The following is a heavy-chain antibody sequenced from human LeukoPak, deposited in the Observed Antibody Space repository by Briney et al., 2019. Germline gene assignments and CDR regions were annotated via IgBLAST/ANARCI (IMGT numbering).Heavy chain of an antibody. J-gene: IGHJ5*02. D-gene: IGHD3-10*01. Sequence: PSETLSLTCTVSVSGHSTSSGYSWGWIRQPPGKGLDWIGTMYHSGSTYFNPSLKSRVTISVDTSKNQFSLKLSSVTAADTAMYYCARVGSGSGSYYDSWGQGTPVTVSS. V-gene: IGHV4-38-2*02. CDR3: ARVGSGSGSYYDS. CDR2: MYHSGST. CDR1: GHSTSSGYS.